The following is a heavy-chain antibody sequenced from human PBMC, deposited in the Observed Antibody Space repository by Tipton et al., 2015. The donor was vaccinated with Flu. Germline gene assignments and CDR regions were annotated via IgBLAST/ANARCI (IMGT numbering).Heavy chain of an antibody. CDR1: GGSLSGYY. Sequence: TLSLTCAVYGGSLSGYYWSWIRQSPGKGLEWIGEINHSGSTNYNPSLKSRLTISLDMSKNQFSLNLYSVSAADAAVYYCARLSLSFNAFDIWGQGTTVIVSS. CDR2: INHSGST. D-gene: IGHD2/OR15-2a*01. CDR3: ARLSLSFNAFDI. V-gene: IGHV4-34*01. J-gene: IGHJ3*02.